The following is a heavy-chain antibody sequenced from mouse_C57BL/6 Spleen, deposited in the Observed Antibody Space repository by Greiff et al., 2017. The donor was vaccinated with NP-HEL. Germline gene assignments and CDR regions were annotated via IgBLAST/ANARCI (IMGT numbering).Heavy chain of an antibody. CDR1: GYTFTDYY. J-gene: IGHJ2*01. Sequence: EVKLQQSGPELVKPGASVKISCKASGYTFTDYYMNWVKQSHGKSLEWIGDINPNNGGTSYNQKFKGKATLTVDKSSSTAYMELRSLTSEDSAVYYCARSGRETLLFDYWGQGTTLTVSS. D-gene: IGHD2-1*01. CDR2: INPNNGGT. V-gene: IGHV1-26*01. CDR3: ARSGRETLLFDY.